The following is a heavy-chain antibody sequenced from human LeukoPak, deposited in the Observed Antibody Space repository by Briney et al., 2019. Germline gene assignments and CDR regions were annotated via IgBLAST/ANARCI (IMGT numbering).Heavy chain of an antibody. J-gene: IGHJ6*02. D-gene: IGHD1-26*01. Sequence: GGSLRLSCAASGFTFSSYGMHWVRQAPGKGLEWVAVISYDGSNKYYADSVKGRFTISRDNSKNTLYLQMNSLRAEDTAVYYCAKDSSFGTGGSLDYYYYGMDVWGQGTTVTVSS. CDR1: GFTFSSYG. V-gene: IGHV3-30*18. CDR2: ISYDGSNK. CDR3: AKDSSFGTGGSLDYYYYGMDV.